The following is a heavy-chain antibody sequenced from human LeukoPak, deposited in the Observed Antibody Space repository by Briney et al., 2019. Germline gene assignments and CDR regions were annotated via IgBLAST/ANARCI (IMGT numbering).Heavy chain of an antibody. CDR2: IKQDGSEK. D-gene: IGHD6-13*01. Sequence: PGGSLRLSCAASGFTFSSYWMSWVRQAPGKGLEWVASIKQDGSEKYYVDSVKGRFTISRDNAKNSLYLQMNSLRAEDTAVYYCAKATSRVYSRNWFDPWGQGTLVTVSS. CDR3: AKATSRVYSRNWFDP. V-gene: IGHV3-7*01. CDR1: GFTFSSYW. J-gene: IGHJ5*02.